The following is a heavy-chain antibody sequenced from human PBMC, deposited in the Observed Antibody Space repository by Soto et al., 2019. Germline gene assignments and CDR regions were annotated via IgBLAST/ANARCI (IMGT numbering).Heavy chain of an antibody. V-gene: IGHV1-18*01. CDR1: GYTFTSYG. D-gene: IGHD2-2*03. CDR3: ARVHGYCSSTSCYYYGMDV. Sequence: ASVKVSCKASGYTFTSYGISWVRQAPGQGLEWMGWISAYNGNTNYAQKLQGRVTMTTDTSTSTAYMELRSLRSDDTAVYYCARVHGYCSSTSCYYYGMDVWGQGTTVTVSS. CDR2: ISAYNGNT. J-gene: IGHJ6*02.